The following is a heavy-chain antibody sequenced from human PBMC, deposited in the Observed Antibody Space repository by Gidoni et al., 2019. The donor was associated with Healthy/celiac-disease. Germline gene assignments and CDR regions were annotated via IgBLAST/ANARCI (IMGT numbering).Heavy chain of an antibody. CDR3: AREGYCSSTICHDAFDI. J-gene: IGHJ3*02. D-gene: IGHD2-2*01. CDR1: GYTFTSYY. Sequence: QVQLVQSGAEVKKPGAAVKVSCKASGYTFTSYYMHWVRQAPGQGLEWMGIINPSGGSTSYAQKFQGRVTMTRDTSTSTVYMELSSLRSEDTAVYYCAREGYCSSTICHDAFDIWGQGTMVTVSS. V-gene: IGHV1-46*01. CDR2: INPSGGST.